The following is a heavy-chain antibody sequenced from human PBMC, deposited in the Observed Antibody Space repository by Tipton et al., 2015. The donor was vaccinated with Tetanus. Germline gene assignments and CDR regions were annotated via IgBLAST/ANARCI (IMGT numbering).Heavy chain of an antibody. Sequence: QLVQSGAEGKKPGESLKISCQGSGYTFGDYWIGWVRQLPGKGLEWVGLIYPGDFEPRYSPPFQGPVTISADKSISTAYLQWTSLKARDTARYYCARQGVPVGAWYAPSGQGTPVSASS. CDR3: ARQGVPVGAWYAP. J-gene: IGHJ5*02. V-gene: IGHV5-51*01. CDR1: GYTFGDYW. D-gene: IGHD1-26*01. CDR2: IYPGDFEP.